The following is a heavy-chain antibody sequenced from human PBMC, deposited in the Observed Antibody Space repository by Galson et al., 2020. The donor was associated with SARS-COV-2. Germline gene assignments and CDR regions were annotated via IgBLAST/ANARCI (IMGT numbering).Heavy chain of an antibody. CDR1: GFTFSSYS. CDR2: ISSSSSYI. CDR3: ARDWSSRREEAFDI. J-gene: IGHJ3*02. Sequence: GGSLRLSCAASGFTFSSYSMNWVRQAPGKGLEWVSSISSSSSYIYYADSVKGRFTISRDNAKNSLYLQMNSLRAEDTAVYYCARDWSSRREEAFDIWGQGTMVTVSS. V-gene: IGHV3-21*01. D-gene: IGHD3-3*01.